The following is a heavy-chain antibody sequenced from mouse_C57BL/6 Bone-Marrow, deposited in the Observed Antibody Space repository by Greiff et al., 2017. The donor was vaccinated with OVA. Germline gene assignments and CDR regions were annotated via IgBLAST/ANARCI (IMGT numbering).Heavy chain of an antibody. V-gene: IGHV1-59*01. J-gene: IGHJ4*01. CDR2: IDPSDSYT. CDR3: ARDGSAHCYAMDY. Sequence: QVQLQQPGAELVRPGTSVKLSCKASGYTFTSSWMHWVKQRPGQGLEWIGVIDPSDSYTNYNQKFKGKATLTVDTSSSTAYMQLSSLTSEDSAVYYCARDGSAHCYAMDYWGQGTSVTVSS. CDR1: GYTFTSSW. D-gene: IGHD1-1*01.